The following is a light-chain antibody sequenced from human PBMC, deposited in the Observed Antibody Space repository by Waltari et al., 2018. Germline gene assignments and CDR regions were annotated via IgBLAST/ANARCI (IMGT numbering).Light chain of an antibody. CDR1: QSVFYMSDNKNY. V-gene: IGKV4-1*01. CDR3: QQYYSAPFN. Sequence: DIVMTQSPDSLAVSLGERATINCKSSQSVFYMSDNKNYLAWYQQKPGQPPKLLIYWASTRESGVPDRFSGSGSETDFTLTISSLQAEDVAVYYCQQYYSAPFNFGQGTKLEIK. CDR2: WAS. J-gene: IGKJ2*01.